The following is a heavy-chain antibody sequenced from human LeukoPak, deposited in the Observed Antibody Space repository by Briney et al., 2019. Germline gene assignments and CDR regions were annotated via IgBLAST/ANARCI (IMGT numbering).Heavy chain of an antibody. J-gene: IGHJ6*03. D-gene: IGHD2-2*02. V-gene: IGHV4-39*07. CDR3: ARVRGEIVVVPAAIHYYYYMDV. CDR2: IYYSGST. Sequence: SETLSLTCTVSGGSISSSSYYWGWIRQPPGKGLEWIGSIYYSGSTYYNPSLKSRVTISVDTSKNQFSLKLSSVTAAGTAVYYCARVRGEIVVVPAAIHYYYYMDVWGKGTTVTVSS. CDR1: GGSISSSSYY.